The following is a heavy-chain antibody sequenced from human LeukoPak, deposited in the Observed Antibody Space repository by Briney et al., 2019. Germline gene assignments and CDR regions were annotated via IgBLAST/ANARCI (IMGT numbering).Heavy chain of an antibody. Sequence: GGSLRLSCAASGFTFSSYSMNWVRQAPGEGLEWVSYISSLSGTIYYADSVKGRFTISRDNAKNSLYLQMDSLRAEDTAVYYCARYHPDTADDYWGQGTLVTVSS. CDR3: ARYHPDTADDY. D-gene: IGHD5-18*01. CDR1: GFTFSSYS. J-gene: IGHJ4*02. CDR2: ISSLSGTI. V-gene: IGHV3-48*01.